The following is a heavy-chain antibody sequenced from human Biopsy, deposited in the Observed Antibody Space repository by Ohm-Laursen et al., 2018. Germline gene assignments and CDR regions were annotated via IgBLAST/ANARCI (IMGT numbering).Heavy chain of an antibody. CDR1: GFTFQDHA. J-gene: IGHJ4*02. V-gene: IGHV3-9*01. CDR3: ARLGELHGLWYFDF. Sequence: SLRLSCAASGFTFQDHAMHWVRQATGKGLEWVSGISWNSGSINYAVSVQGRFTISRDNAKNSLYLQMNSLRVEDTALYFCARLGELHGLWYFDFWGQGALVTVSS. D-gene: IGHD2-21*01. CDR2: ISWNSGSI.